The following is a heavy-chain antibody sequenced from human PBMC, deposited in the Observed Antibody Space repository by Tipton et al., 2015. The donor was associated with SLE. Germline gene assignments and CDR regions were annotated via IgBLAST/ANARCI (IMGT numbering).Heavy chain of an antibody. D-gene: IGHD3-10*01. V-gene: IGHV4-34*01. CDR3: AREWRITSPLFDP. CDR1: GGSFSGYY. CDR2: INHSGST. Sequence: TLSLTCAVYGGSFSGYYWSWIRQPPGKGLEWIGEINHSGSTNYNPSLKSRVTISVDTSKNQFSLKLSSVTAADTAVYYCAREWRITSPLFDPWGQGTLVTVSS. J-gene: IGHJ5*02.